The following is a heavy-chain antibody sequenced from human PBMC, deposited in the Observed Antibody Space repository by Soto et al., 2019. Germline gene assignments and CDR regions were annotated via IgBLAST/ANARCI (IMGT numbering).Heavy chain of an antibody. Sequence: GASVKVSCKASGGTFSSYAISWVRQAPGQGLEWMGGIIPIFGTANYAQKLQGRVTMTTDTSTSTAYMELRSLRSDDTAVYYCARDQVVTMIVVAPLGYWGQGTLVTVSS. CDR2: IIPIFGTA. J-gene: IGHJ4*02. CDR1: GGTFSSYA. CDR3: ARDQVVTMIVVAPLGY. D-gene: IGHD3-22*01. V-gene: IGHV1-69*05.